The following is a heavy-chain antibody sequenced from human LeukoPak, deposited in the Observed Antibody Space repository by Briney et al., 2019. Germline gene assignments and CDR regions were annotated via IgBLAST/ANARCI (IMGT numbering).Heavy chain of an antibody. V-gene: IGHV3-15*01. Sequence: TAGGSLRLSCAASGFTFSNAWMSWVRQAPGKGLEWVGRIKSKTDGGTTDYAAPVKARFTISRDDSEKTLYLEMNSLKTEDTAVYYCTTDIRWELEWALHYWGQGTLVTVSS. D-gene: IGHD1-26*01. J-gene: IGHJ4*02. CDR1: GFTFSNAW. CDR3: TTDIRWELEWALHY. CDR2: IKSKTDGGTT.